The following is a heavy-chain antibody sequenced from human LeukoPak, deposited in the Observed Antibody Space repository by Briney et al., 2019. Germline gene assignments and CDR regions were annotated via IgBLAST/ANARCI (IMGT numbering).Heavy chain of an antibody. V-gene: IGHV4-34*01. J-gene: IGHJ4*02. CDR2: INHSGST. D-gene: IGHD4-17*01. CDR1: GGSLSGYY. CDR3: ARDISAVTTGDY. Sequence: PETLSLTCVVNGGSLSGYYWSWIRQSPGKGLEWIGEINHSGSTTYNPSLKSRVTISVDTSKNQFSLKLSSVTAADTAVYYCARDISAVTTGDYWGQGTLVTVSS.